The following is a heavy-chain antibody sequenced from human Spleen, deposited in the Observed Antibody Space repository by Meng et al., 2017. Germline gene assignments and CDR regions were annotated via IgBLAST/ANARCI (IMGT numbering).Heavy chain of an antibody. V-gene: IGHV3-66*02. CDR3: ARSPIDKYDISALPLDY. J-gene: IGHJ4*02. Sequence: GESLKISCEASGFTVSYNYMSWVRQAPGKGLEWVSVIYSGGNTYYADYVKGRFTISRDDSKKTVFLQINSLRAEDTAVYYCARSPIDKYDISALPLDYWGQGTLVTVSS. CDR1: GFTVSYNY. CDR2: IYSGGNT. D-gene: IGHD3-22*01.